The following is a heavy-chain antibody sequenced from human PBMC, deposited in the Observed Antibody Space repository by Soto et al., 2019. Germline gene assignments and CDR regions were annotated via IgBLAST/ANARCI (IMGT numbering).Heavy chain of an antibody. CDR2: VWYDGSKK. D-gene: IGHD5-12*01. CDR3: AKHRGYSFEYDDFFAV. J-gene: IGHJ6*02. CDR1: GFTFNNYG. Sequence: GGSLRLSCAASGFTFNNYGMHWVRQAPGKGLEWVALVWYDGSKKYYGDSVKGRFTISRDNSKNTLFVQLSSLRAEDAAVYYCAKHRGYSFEYDDFFAVWGQGTTVIVSS. V-gene: IGHV3-33*06.